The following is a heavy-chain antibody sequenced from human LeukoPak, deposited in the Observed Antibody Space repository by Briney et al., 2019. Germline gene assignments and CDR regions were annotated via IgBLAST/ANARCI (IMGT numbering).Heavy chain of an antibody. D-gene: IGHD6-19*01. CDR2: IWYDGSNK. CDR3: ARPGMGSSGWYDYYYYYRMDV. CDR1: GFTFSSYG. J-gene: IGHJ6*02. V-gene: IGHV3-33*01. Sequence: PGRSLRLSCAASGFTFSSYGMHWVRQAPGKWLEWVAVIWYDGSNKYYADSVKGRFTISRDNSKNTLYLQMNSLRAEDTAVYYCARPGMGSSGWYDYYYYYRMDVWGQGTTVTVSS.